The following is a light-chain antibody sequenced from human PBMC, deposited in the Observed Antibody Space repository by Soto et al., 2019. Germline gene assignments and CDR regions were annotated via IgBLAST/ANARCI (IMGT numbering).Light chain of an antibody. Sequence: QSALTQPASVSGSPGQSITISCSRTGTDVGYYNYVSWYQQHPGKAPKLLIFEVSNRPSGVSSRFSGSKSGNTASLTISGLQAEDEADYYCNSYTGSDTYVFGTGTKVTVL. V-gene: IGLV2-14*01. CDR1: GTDVGYYNY. CDR3: NSYTGSDTYV. J-gene: IGLJ1*01. CDR2: EVS.